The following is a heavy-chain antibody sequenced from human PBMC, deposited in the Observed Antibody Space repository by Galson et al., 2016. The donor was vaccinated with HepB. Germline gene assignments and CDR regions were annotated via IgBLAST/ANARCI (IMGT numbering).Heavy chain of an antibody. D-gene: IGHD1-7*01. CDR3: ARAGLGTKSSFDY. CDR1: DGSISNSGFS. V-gene: IGHV4-39*01. CDR2: VYCGKT. J-gene: IGHJ4*02. Sequence: ETLSLTCTVSDGSISNSGFSWGWIRQPPGRGLEWIGTVYCGKTYYNPSLGGQVTISVGMSTDLLSLRLTSLTAADTAVYYCARAGLGTKSSFDYWGQGTLVAGSS.